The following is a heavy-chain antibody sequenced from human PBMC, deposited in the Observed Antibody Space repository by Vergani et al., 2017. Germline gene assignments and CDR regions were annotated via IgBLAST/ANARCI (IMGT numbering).Heavy chain of an antibody. D-gene: IGHD6-13*01. V-gene: IGHV3-7*01. CDR1: GFTFSSYW. CDR3: ASSIAAAWFDP. Sequence: EVQLVESGGGLVQPGGSLRLSCAASGFTFSSYWMSWVRQAPGKGLEWVANIKQDGSEKYYVDSVKGRFTISRDNAKNSLYLQMNSLRAEDTAVYYCASSIAAAWFDPWGQGTLVTVSS. J-gene: IGHJ5*02. CDR2: IKQDGSEK.